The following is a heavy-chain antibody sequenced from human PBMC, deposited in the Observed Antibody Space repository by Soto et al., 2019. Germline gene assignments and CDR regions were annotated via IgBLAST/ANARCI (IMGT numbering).Heavy chain of an antibody. Sequence: VQLLESGGGLVQPGGSLRLSCAASGFTFSSYAMSWVRQTPGKGLEWVSAISGSGGSTYYADSVKGRFTISRDNSKNTLYLQMTSLRAEDMAVYYCAPHEWLLYLWVYWGQGTLVTVSS. V-gene: IGHV3-23*01. CDR2: ISGSGGST. CDR1: GFTFSSYA. J-gene: IGHJ4*02. D-gene: IGHD3-3*01. CDR3: APHEWLLYLWVY.